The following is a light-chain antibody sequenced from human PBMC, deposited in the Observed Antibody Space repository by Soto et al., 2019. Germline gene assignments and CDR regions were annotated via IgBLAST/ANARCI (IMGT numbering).Light chain of an antibody. CDR2: AAS. CDR1: QSVIRNY. CDR3: QQYGSSLTWT. V-gene: IGKV3-20*01. Sequence: EVVLTQSPGTVSLSPGERVTLSCRASQSVIRNYLAWFQQRPGQAPRLLIYAASSRATGIPDRFSGSGSGTDFTLSISRLEPEDFAVYYCQQYGSSLTWTFGQGTKVEIK. J-gene: IGKJ1*01.